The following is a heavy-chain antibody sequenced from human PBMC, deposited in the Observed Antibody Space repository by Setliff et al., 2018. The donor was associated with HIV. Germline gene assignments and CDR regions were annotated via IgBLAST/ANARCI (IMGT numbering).Heavy chain of an antibody. J-gene: IGHJ5*02. CDR2: TNAGNGNT. D-gene: IGHD6-19*01. V-gene: IGHV1-3*01. CDR3: ARDIGSVWHNWFDP. Sequence: ASVKVSCKASGYSFTRNFVHWVRQAPGQRLEWMGWTNAGNGNTKYSQKFQGRVTISRDTSASTVYMELNSLRSEDTAIYYCARDIGSVWHNWFDPWGQRTLVTVSS. CDR1: GYSFTRNF.